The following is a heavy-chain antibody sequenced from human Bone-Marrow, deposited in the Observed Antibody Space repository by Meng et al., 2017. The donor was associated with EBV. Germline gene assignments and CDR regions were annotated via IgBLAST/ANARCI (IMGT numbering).Heavy chain of an antibody. CDR3: ASATNTAMVPTLTY. J-gene: IGHJ4*02. CDR2: IIPIFGTA. V-gene: IGHV1-69*01. CDR1: GGIFSSYA. Sequence: QVQLSRSGAEVKKPGFSVKVSCKASGGIFSSYAISWVRQAPGQGLEWMGGIIPIFGTANYAQKFQGRVTITADESTSTAYMELSSLRSEDTSVYYCASATNTAMVPTLTYWGQGTLVTVSS. D-gene: IGHD5-18*01.